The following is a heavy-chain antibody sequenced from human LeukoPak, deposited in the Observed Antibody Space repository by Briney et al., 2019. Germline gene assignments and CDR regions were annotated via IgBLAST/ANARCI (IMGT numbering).Heavy chain of an antibody. J-gene: IGHJ5*02. Sequence: SETLSLTCTVSGYSIRSGYYWGWIRQPPRKGLEWIGSIYHSGITYYNPSLKSRVTISVDTSKNQFSLKLSSVTAADTAVYYCARAETQGGGYWFDPWGQGTLVTVSS. V-gene: IGHV4-38-2*02. CDR3: ARAETQGGGYWFDP. CDR2: IYHSGIT. CDR1: GYSIRSGYY. D-gene: IGHD3-10*01.